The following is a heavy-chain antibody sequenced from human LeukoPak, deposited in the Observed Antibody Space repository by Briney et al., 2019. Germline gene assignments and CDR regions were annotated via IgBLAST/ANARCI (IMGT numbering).Heavy chain of an antibody. D-gene: IGHD5-12*01. CDR2: INAGNGNT. Sequence: VASVKVSCKASGYTFTSYAVHWVRQAPGQRLEWMGWINAGNGNTKYSQKFQGRVTITRDTSASTAYMELSSLRSEDTAVYYCARDQGYSGYDFYFDYWGQGTLVTVSS. CDR3: ARDQGYSGYDFYFDY. V-gene: IGHV1-3*01. CDR1: GYTFTSYA. J-gene: IGHJ4*02.